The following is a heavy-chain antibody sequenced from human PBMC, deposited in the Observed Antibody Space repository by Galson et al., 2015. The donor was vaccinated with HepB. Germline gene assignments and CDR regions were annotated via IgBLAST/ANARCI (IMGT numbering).Heavy chain of an antibody. D-gene: IGHD3-10*01. CDR3: ARDSTVGFGELLYLDY. Sequence: CAISGDSVSSNSAAWNWVRQSPSRGLEWLGRTYYRSKWYNDYAVSVKSRITINPDTSKNQFSLQLNSVTPEDTAVYYCARDSTVGFGELLYLDYWGQGTLVTVSS. CDR2: TYYRSKWYN. V-gene: IGHV6-1*01. CDR1: GDSVSSNSAA. J-gene: IGHJ4*02.